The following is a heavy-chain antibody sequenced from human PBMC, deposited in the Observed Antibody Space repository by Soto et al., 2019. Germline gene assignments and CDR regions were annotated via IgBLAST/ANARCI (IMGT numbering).Heavy chain of an antibody. CDR1: CGSIISGDFY. Sequence: SETLSLTCSFSCGSIISGDFYWSWLRQPPGKGLEWIGYIYYTGNTYYNMSLENRATMSVDTSKNQYSLKLHSVTAADTAVYYCARGQRFDPWGRGTLVTVSS. J-gene: IGHJ5*02. CDR3: ARGQRFDP. CDR2: IYYTGNT. V-gene: IGHV4-30-4*01.